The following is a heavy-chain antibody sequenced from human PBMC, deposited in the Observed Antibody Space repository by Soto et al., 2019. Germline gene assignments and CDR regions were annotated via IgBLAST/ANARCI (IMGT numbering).Heavy chain of an antibody. V-gene: IGHV4-4*07. J-gene: IGHJ6*02. D-gene: IGHD3-9*01. Sequence: ETLSLTCTVSNDFISSYYWNWIRQPAGKGLEWIGRVSTNGATNYNPSLESRVTMSVDTSKNQFSLKLTSVTAADTAVYFCARADYEILTGSYAMDVWGQGTTVTVSS. CDR3: ARADYEILTGSYAMDV. CDR1: NDFISSYY. CDR2: VSTNGAT.